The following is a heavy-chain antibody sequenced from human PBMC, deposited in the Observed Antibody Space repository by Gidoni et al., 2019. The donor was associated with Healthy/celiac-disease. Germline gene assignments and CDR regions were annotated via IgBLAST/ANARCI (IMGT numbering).Heavy chain of an antibody. V-gene: IGHV3-21*01. CDR1: GFTFSSYS. D-gene: IGHD6-13*01. Sequence: EVQLVESGGGLVKPGGSLRLSCAASGFTFSSYSMNWVRQAPGKGLEWVSSISSSSSYIYYADSVKGRFTISRDNAKNSLYLQMNSLRAEDTAVYYCARDPAAATFNWFDPWGQGTLVTVSS. J-gene: IGHJ5*02. CDR2: ISSSSSYI. CDR3: ARDPAAATFNWFDP.